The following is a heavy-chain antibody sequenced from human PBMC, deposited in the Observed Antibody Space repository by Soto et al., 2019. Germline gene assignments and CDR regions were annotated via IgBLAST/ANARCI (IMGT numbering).Heavy chain of an antibody. V-gene: IGHV1-8*01. Sequence: QVQLVQSGAEVTKPGASVKVSCKASGYTFTSYDINWVRQAAGQGLEWVGWVNPNSGDTGYAQKFQGRVTMTKNTSTSTAYMELSSLRSEDTAVYYCAREGYSTSSGPRGNWFDRWGQGTLVTVSS. CDR3: AREGYSTSSGPRGNWFDR. CDR1: GYTFTSYD. J-gene: IGHJ5*02. CDR2: VNPNSGDT. D-gene: IGHD6-6*01.